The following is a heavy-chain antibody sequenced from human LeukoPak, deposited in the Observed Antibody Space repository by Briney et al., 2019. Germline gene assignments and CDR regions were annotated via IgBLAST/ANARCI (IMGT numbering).Heavy chain of an antibody. CDR2: ISGSGGST. Sequence: PGGSLRLSCAASGFTFSSSTMSWVRQAPGKGLEWVSAISGSGGSTYYADSVKGRFTISRDNSKNTLYLQMTSLRGDDTAVYYCAGGLLGCSRGSCYPTDYWGQGTLVIVSS. CDR3: AGGLLGCSRGSCYPTDY. V-gene: IGHV3-23*01. D-gene: IGHD2-15*01. J-gene: IGHJ4*02. CDR1: GFTFSSST.